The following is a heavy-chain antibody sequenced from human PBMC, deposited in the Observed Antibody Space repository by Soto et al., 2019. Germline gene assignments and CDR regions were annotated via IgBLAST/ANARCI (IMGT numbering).Heavy chain of an antibody. Sequence: GGSLRLSCAASGFTFSSYDMSWVRQIPGKGLEWVSSFSGSGGRTYYADSVKGRFTISRDNSKNTLYLQMNSLRAEDTAVYYCARDFSSLGNFEYWGQGTLVTVSS. CDR1: GFTFSSYD. V-gene: IGHV3-23*01. CDR3: ARDFSSLGNFEY. D-gene: IGHD6-6*01. J-gene: IGHJ4*02. CDR2: FSGSGGRT.